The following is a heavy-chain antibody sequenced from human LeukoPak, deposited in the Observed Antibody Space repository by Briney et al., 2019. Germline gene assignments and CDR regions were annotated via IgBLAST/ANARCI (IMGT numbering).Heavy chain of an antibody. CDR2: INAGNGNT. Sequence: GASVKVSCKASGYTFTSYAMHWVRQAPGQRLEWMGWINAGNGNTKYSQKFQGRVTITRDTSASTAYMELSSLRSEDTAVYYCARAVLRYYYYYYGMDVWGQGTTVTVSS. CDR3: ARAVLRYYYYYYGMDV. V-gene: IGHV1-3*01. J-gene: IGHJ6*02. CDR1: GYTFTSYA. D-gene: IGHD5-24*01.